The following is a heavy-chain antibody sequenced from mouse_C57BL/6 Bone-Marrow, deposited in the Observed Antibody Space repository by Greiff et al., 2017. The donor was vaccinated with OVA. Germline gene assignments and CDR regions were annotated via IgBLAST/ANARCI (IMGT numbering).Heavy chain of an antibody. J-gene: IGHJ4*01. V-gene: IGHV1-72*01. D-gene: IGHD2-5*01. CDR2: IDPNSGGT. CDR1: GYTFTSYW. CDR3: ARSGPHSNYGSYYAMDY. Sequence: QVQLQQPGAELVEPGASVKLSCKASGYTFTSYWMHWVKQRPGRGLEWIGRIDPNSGGTKYNEKFKSKATLTVDKPSSTAYMQLSSLTSEDSAVYYCARSGPHSNYGSYYAMDYWGQGTSVTVSS.